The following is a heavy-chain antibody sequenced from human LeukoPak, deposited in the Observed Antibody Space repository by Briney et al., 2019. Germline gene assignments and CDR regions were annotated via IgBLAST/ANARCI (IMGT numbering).Heavy chain of an antibody. D-gene: IGHD2-15*01. V-gene: IGHV3-53*01. CDR2: IYSGGST. J-gene: IGHJ3*01. CDR3: VRERSGGPLDS. Sequence: PGGSLRLSCAVSGFTASSNYMSWVRQAPGEGLEWVSFIYSGGSTYYADYVKGRFTISRDNSRNTLYLQMNSRRVEDTAVYYCVRERSGGPLDSWGEGTMVTVSS. CDR1: GFTASSNY.